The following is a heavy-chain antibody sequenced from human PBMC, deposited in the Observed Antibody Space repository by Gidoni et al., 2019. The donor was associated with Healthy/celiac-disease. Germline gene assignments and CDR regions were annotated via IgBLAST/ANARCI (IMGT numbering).Heavy chain of an antibody. CDR3: ARGDCSGGSCHISY. D-gene: IGHD2-15*01. V-gene: IGHV3-30-3*01. Sequence: SSYAMHWVRQAPGKGLEWVAVISYDGSNKYYADSVKGRFTISRDNSKNTLYLQMNSLRAEDTAVYYCARGDCSGGSCHISYWSQGTLVTVSS. CDR2: ISYDGSNK. J-gene: IGHJ4*02. CDR1: SSYA.